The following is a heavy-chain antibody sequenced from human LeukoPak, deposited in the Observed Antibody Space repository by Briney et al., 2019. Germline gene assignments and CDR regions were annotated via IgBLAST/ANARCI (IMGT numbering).Heavy chain of an antibody. CDR1: GASISSSNW. V-gene: IGHV4-4*02. CDR2: IYHSGST. J-gene: IGHJ6*02. CDR3: ARDPRPPRIAAAGHYYGMDV. D-gene: IGHD6-13*01. Sequence: KSSETLSLTCAVSGASISSSNWWSWVRQPPGKGLEWIGEIYHSGSTNYNPSLKSRVTISVDKSKNQFSLKLTSVTAADTAVYYCARDPRPPRIAAAGHYYGMDVWGQGTTVTVSS.